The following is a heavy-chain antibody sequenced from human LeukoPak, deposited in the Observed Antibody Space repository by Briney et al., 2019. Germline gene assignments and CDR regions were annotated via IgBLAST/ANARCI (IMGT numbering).Heavy chain of an antibody. V-gene: IGHV1-46*01. CDR1: GYTFTSYY. D-gene: IGHD2-2*01. J-gene: IGHJ6*02. Sequence: GASVKVSCKASGYTFTSYYMHWVRQAPGQGLEWMGIINPSGGSTSYAQKFQGRVTMTRDTSTSTAYMELSSLRSEDTAVYYCARGTRYCSSTSCLDYYYGMDVWGQGTTVTVSS. CDR3: ARGTRYCSSTSCLDYYYGMDV. CDR2: INPSGGST.